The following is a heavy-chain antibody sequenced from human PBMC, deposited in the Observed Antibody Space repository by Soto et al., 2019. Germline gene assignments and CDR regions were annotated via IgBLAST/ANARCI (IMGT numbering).Heavy chain of an antibody. CDR1: GGSISSSRCH. V-gene: IGHV4-39*01. CDR2: IKYSGST. D-gene: IGHD1-20*01. Sequence: PSETLSLTCTVSGGSISSSRCHWGWIRQPPGKGLEWIASIKYSGSTYYNPSLKSRVTISVDTSKNQFSLKLSSVTAADTAVYYCARHISYYYYGMDVWGQGTTVTVSS. CDR3: ARHISYYYYGMDV. J-gene: IGHJ6*02.